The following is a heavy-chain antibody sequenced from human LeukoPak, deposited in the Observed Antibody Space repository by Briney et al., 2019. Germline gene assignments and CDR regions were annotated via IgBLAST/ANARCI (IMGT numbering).Heavy chain of an antibody. CDR2: ISAYNGNT. J-gene: IGHJ4*02. CDR3: ARVNCDYGPLTL. D-gene: IGHD4-17*01. CDR1: GYTFTSYG. V-gene: IGHV1-18*01. Sequence: AASVKVSCKASGYTFTSYGISWVRQAPGQGLEWMGWISAYNGNTKYAQKVQGRVTMTTDTSTSTAYMELRRLRSDDTAVYYCARVNCDYGPLTLWGQGTLVTVSS.